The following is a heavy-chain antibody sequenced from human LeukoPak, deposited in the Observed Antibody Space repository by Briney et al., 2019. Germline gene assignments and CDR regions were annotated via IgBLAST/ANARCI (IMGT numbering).Heavy chain of an antibody. CDR3: ARDSSYSSFDY. V-gene: IGHV1-69*04. CDR1: GGTFSSYA. D-gene: IGHD6-19*01. J-gene: IGHJ4*02. Sequence: SVKVSCKASGGTFSSYAISWVRQAPGQGLEWMGRIIPILGIANYAQKFQGRVTITADKSTSTAYMELSSLRSEDTAVYYCARDSSYSSFDYWGQGTLVTVSP. CDR2: IIPILGIA.